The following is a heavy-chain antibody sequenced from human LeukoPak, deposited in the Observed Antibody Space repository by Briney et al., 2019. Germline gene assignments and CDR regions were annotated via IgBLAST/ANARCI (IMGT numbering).Heavy chain of an antibody. J-gene: IGHJ6*03. CDR3: ARRSVVVVTAIPYYYYYMDV. D-gene: IGHD2-21*02. CDR1: GGSFSGYY. V-gene: IGHV4-34*01. CDR2: INHSGST. Sequence: PSETLSLTCAVYGGSFSGYYWSWIRQPPGKGLEWIGEINHSGSTNYNPSLKSRVTISVDTSKNQFSLKLSSVTAGDTAVYYCARRSVVVVTAIPYYYYYMDVWGKGTTVTVSS.